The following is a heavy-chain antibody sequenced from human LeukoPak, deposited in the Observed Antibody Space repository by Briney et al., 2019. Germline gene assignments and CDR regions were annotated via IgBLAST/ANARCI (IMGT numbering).Heavy chain of an antibody. CDR1: GYSISSGYY. CDR3: ASHYYGSGSYLDAFDI. D-gene: IGHD3-10*01. CDR2: IYYSGST. Sequence: SETLSLTCTVSGYSISSGYYWGWIRQPPGKGLEWIGSIYYSGSTYYNPSLKSRVTISVDTSKNQFSLKLSSVTAADTAVYYCASHYYGSGSYLDAFDIWGQGTMVTVSS. J-gene: IGHJ3*02. V-gene: IGHV4-38-2*02.